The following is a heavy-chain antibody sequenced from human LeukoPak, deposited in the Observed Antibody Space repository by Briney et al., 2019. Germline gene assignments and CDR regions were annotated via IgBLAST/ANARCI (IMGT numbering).Heavy chain of an antibody. Sequence: ASVKVSCKASGYTFTSYGIIWVRQAPGQGLEWMGWMNPNSGNTGYAQKFQGRVTMTRNTSISTAYMELSSLRSEDTAVYYCARAPDNWNAFDIWGQGTMVTVSS. CDR2: MNPNSGNT. J-gene: IGHJ3*02. V-gene: IGHV1-8*02. CDR3: ARAPDNWNAFDI. D-gene: IGHD1-20*01. CDR1: GYTFTSYG.